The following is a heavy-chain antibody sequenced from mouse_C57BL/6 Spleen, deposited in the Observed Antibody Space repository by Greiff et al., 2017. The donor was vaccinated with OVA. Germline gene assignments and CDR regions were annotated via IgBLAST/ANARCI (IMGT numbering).Heavy chain of an antibody. J-gene: IGHJ2*01. CDR3: ARRDYGSSYTPFDY. CDR2: IDPEDGET. CDR1: GFNIKDYY. Sequence: EVKVVESGAELVKPGASVKLSCTASGFNIKDYYMHWVKQRTEQGLEWIGRIDPEDGETKYAPKFQGKATITADTSSNTAYLQLSSLTSEDTAVYYCARRDYGSSYTPFDYWGQGTTLTVSS. D-gene: IGHD1-1*01. V-gene: IGHV14-2*01.